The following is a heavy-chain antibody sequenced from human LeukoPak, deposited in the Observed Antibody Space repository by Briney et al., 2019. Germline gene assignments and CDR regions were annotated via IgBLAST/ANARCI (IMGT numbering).Heavy chain of an antibody. CDR3: VRNDYGRFDR. J-gene: IGHJ5*02. CDR2: AANKGNSYTT. Sequence: PGGSLRLSCAASGFTFSDHYMDWVRQAPGKGLEWVGHAANKGNSYTTEYAASVKGRFTISRDDSKDSLYLQMNSLKTEDTAVYYCVRNDYGRFDRWGQGTLVTVSS. D-gene: IGHD4-17*01. CDR1: GFTFSDHY. V-gene: IGHV3-72*01.